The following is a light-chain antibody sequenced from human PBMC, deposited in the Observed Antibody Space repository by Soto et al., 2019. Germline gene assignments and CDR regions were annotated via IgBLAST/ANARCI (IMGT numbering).Light chain of an antibody. CDR1: QSVRSN. CDR2: GAS. V-gene: IGKV3-15*01. CDR3: QHYHIWPLT. J-gene: IGKJ4*01. Sequence: EIVMTQSPATLSGSPLERCTLSCRASQSVRSNVAWYQQKPAQAPRLLIYGASTRATGIPARFSGSGSGTEFTFTISSLQSEDSAVYYCQHYHIWPLTFGGGTKVDIK.